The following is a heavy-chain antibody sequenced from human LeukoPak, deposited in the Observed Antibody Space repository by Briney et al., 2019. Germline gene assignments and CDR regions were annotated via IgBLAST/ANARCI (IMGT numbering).Heavy chain of an antibody. CDR3: ARLAHSSGYLAFDY. Sequence: SQTLSLTCTVSGGSISSGGYYWSWIRQHPGKGLEWIGYIYYSGSTYYNPSLKSRVTISVDTSKNQFSLKLSSVTAADTAVYYCARLAHSSGYLAFDYWGQGTLVTVSS. D-gene: IGHD6-19*01. CDR2: IYYSGST. V-gene: IGHV4-31*03. CDR1: GGSISSGGYY. J-gene: IGHJ4*02.